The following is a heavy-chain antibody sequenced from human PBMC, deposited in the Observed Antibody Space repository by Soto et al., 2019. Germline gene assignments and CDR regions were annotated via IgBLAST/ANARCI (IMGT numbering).Heavy chain of an antibody. J-gene: IGHJ4*02. Sequence: QAQLVQSAAEAKRPGTSVKVSCKVSGYTLTNYFHWIRQAPGQGLEWMGWMNPNDGYTEYARKFQGRVSLTRDTSITTAYMELSSLTSDDTDVYYCARENWSYVDGGQGTLVTVSS. CDR1: GYTLTNY. D-gene: IGHD1-26*01. CDR2: MNPNDGYT. CDR3: ARENWSYVD. V-gene: IGHV1-2*02.